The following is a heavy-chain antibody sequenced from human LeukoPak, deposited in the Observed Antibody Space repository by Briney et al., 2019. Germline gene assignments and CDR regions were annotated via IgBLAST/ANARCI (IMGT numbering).Heavy chain of an antibody. CDR2: INHSGST. J-gene: IGHJ5*02. CDR1: GGSFSGYY. Sequence: PSETLSLTCAVYGGSFSGYYWSWIRQPPGKGLEWIGEINHSGSTNYNPSLKSRVTISVDTSKNQFSLKLSSVTAADTAVYYCARDRYCSSTSCYSNWFDPWGQGTLVTVSS. V-gene: IGHV4-34*01. CDR3: ARDRYCSSTSCYSNWFDP. D-gene: IGHD2-2*01.